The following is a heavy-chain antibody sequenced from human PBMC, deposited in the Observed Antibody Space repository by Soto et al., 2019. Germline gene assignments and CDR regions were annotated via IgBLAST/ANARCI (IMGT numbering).Heavy chain of an antibody. V-gene: IGHV3-23*01. CDR1: GFTFSSYA. CDR3: AKVPVWYCGSGSYLGPDY. Sequence: PWGSLRISCAASGFTFSSYAMSWVRQAPGKGLEWVSAISGSGGSTYYADSVKGRFTISRDNSKNTLYLQMNSLRAEDTAVYYCAKVPVWYCGSGSYLGPDYWGQGTLVTVS. J-gene: IGHJ4*02. CDR2: ISGSGGST. D-gene: IGHD3-10*01.